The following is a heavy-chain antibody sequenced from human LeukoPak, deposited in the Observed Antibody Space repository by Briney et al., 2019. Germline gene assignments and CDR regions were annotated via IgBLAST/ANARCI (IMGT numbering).Heavy chain of an antibody. V-gene: IGHV3-30*18. CDR1: GFAFSSYG. J-gene: IGHJ6*02. Sequence: GGSLRLSCAASGFAFSSYGMHWVRQALGKGLEWVAVISYDGSNKYYADSVKGRFTISRDNSKNTLYLQMNSLRAEDTAVYYCAKSYSPYYYYYGMDVWGQGTTVTVSS. D-gene: IGHD2-15*01. CDR2: ISYDGSNK. CDR3: AKSYSPYYYYYGMDV.